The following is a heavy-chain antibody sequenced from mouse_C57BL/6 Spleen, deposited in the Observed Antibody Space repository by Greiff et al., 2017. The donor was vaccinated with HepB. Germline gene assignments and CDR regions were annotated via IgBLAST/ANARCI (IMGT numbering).Heavy chain of an antibody. CDR2: IDPEDGDT. CDR3: TTRAYFDV. Sequence: VHVKQSGAELVRPGASVKLSCTASGFNIKDYYMHWVKQRPEQGLEWIGRIDPEDGDTEYAPKFQGKATMTADTSSNKAYLQLSSLTSEDTAVYYCTTRAYFDVWGTGTTVTVSS. D-gene: IGHD3-3*01. V-gene: IGHV14-1*01. CDR1: GFNIKDYY. J-gene: IGHJ1*03.